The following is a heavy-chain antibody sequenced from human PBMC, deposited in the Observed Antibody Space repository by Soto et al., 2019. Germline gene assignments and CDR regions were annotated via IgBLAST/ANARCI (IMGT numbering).Heavy chain of an antibody. CDR2: IYFNGNT. V-gene: IGHV4-39*01. Sequence: SETLSLTCNVSGVSISDTSYYWGWIRQPPGKGLEWIGTIYFNGNTFYNPSLKSRLTISVDTSKNQISLRLTSVTAADTAVYYCARQGSNWGQGTLVTVSS. J-gene: IGHJ4*02. CDR1: GVSISDTSYY. CDR3: ARQGSN.